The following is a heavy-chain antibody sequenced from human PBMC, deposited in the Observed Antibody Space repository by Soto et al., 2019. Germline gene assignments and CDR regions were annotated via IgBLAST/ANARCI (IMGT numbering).Heavy chain of an antibody. CDR1: GGSFSGYY. CDR3: ARGQWLRLFDY. D-gene: IGHD5-12*01. Sequence: SETLSLTCAVYGGSFSGYYWSWIRQPPGKGLEWIGEINHSGSTNYNPSLKSRVTISVDTSKNQLSLKLSSVTAADTAVYYCARGQWLRLFDYWGQGTLVTVSS. V-gene: IGHV4-34*01. J-gene: IGHJ4*02. CDR2: INHSGST.